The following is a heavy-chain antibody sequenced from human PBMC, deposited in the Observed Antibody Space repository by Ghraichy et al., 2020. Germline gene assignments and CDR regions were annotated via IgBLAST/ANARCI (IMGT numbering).Heavy chain of an antibody. CDR2: IKQDGSEK. J-gene: IGHJ6*02. V-gene: IGHV3-7*01. D-gene: IGHD6-6*01. Sequence: GGLRLSCAASGFTFSSYWMSGVRQAPGKGLEWVANIKQDGSEKYYVDSVKGRFTISRDNAKNSLYLQMNSLRAEDTAVYYCARESIAARPYYYGMDVWGQGTTVTVSS. CDR3: ARESIAARPYYYGMDV. CDR1: GFTFSSYW.